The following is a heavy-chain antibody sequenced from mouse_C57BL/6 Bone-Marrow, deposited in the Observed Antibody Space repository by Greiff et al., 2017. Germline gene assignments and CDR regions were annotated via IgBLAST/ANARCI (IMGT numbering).Heavy chain of an antibody. J-gene: IGHJ3*01. CDR1: GFTFSDYY. V-gene: IGHV5-12*01. CDR3: ARPRYYGSSGFAY. D-gene: IGHD1-1*01. Sequence: EVQLVESGAGLVQPGASLKLSCAASGFTFSDYYMYWVRQTPEQRLEWIAYISNGGGSTYYPDTVKGRFTISRDHSTNTPYLQISRLKSEDTARYYCARPRYYGSSGFAYWGQGTLVTVSA. CDR2: ISNGGGST.